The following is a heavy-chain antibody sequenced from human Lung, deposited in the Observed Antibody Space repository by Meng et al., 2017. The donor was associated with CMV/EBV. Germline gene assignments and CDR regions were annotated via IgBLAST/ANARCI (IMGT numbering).Heavy chain of an antibody. J-gene: IGHJ4*02. V-gene: IGHV4-31*03. CDR1: GGSISSGGYY. D-gene: IGHD5-18*01. CDR3: ARDGQGQGYSYGVNY. Sequence: SETXSLTCTVSGGSISSGGYYWSWIRQHPGKGLEWIGYIYYSGSTYYNPSLKSRVTISVDTSKNQFSLKLSSVTAADTAVYYCARDGQGQGYSYGVNYWGQGTLVTVSS. CDR2: IYYSGST.